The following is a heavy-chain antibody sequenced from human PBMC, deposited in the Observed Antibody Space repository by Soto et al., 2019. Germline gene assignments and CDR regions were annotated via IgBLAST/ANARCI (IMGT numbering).Heavy chain of an antibody. CDR1: GYTFTSYG. V-gene: IGHV1-18*04. CDR2: ISAYNGNT. CDR3: AREDSRLRYFDPNYYFDY. Sequence: GASVKVSCKASGYTFTSYGISWVRQAPGQGLEWMGWISAYNGNTNYAQKLQGRVTMTTDTSTSTAYMELSSLRSDDTAVYYCAREDSRLRYFDPNYYFDYWGQGTLVTVSS. J-gene: IGHJ4*02. D-gene: IGHD3-9*01.